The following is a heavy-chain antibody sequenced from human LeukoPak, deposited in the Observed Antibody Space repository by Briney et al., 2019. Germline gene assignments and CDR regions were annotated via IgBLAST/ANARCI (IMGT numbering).Heavy chain of an antibody. Sequence: PSETLSLTCTVSGGSISRYYWSWIRQPAGKGLEWIGRIYTSGSTNYNPSLKSRVTMSVDTSKNQFSLKLSSVTAADTAVYYCARDSPYSSSWYPDYWGQGTLVTVSS. D-gene: IGHD6-13*01. V-gene: IGHV4-4*07. CDR3: ARDSPYSSSWYPDY. J-gene: IGHJ4*02. CDR1: GGSISRYY. CDR2: IYTSGST.